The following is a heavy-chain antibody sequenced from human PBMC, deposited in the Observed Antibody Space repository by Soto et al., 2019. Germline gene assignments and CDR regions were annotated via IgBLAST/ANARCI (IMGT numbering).Heavy chain of an antibody. CDR3: AKDDVSGDGLWLVSD. Sequence: GGSLRLSCEASGFTFSKYAMIWVRKAPGKGQEWVSGLTGSGLTIEHSASVKGRFTISRDNSKNTVYLQMNSLRAEDTAIYYCAKDDVSGDGLWLVSDWGQGTPVTFSS. V-gene: IGHV3-23*01. D-gene: IGHD2-21*02. CDR1: GFTFSKYA. J-gene: IGHJ4*02. CDR2: LTGSGLTI.